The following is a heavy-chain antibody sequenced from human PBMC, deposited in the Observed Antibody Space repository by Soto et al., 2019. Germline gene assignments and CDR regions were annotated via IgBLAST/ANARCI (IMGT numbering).Heavy chain of an antibody. CDR3: AKVGGSGYDFWSGYWAY. V-gene: IGHV3-23*01. D-gene: IGHD3-3*01. CDR1: GFTFSSYA. Sequence: GGSLRLSCAASGFTFSSYAMSWVRQAPGKGLEWVSAISGSGGSTYYADSVKGRFTISRDNSKNTLYLQMNSLRAEDTAVYYCAKVGGSGYDFWSGYWAYWGQGTLVTVSS. J-gene: IGHJ4*02. CDR2: ISGSGGST.